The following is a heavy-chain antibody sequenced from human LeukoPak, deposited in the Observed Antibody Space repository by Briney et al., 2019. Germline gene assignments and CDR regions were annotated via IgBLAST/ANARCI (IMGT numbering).Heavy chain of an antibody. J-gene: IGHJ5*02. Sequence: SETLSLTCTVSGSSVSSGIYYWSWIRQPAGTGLEWIGRIYTSGSTNYSPSLRSRVIITIDTSKNQVSLKLSSVTAADTAVYYCSKDGAPYSSGWYHWGQGIMVTVSS. D-gene: IGHD6-19*01. CDR3: SKDGAPYSSGWYH. V-gene: IGHV4-61*02. CDR1: GSSVSSGIYY. CDR2: IYTSGST.